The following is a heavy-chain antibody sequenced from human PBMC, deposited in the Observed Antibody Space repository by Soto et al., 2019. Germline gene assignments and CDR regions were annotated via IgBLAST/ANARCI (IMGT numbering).Heavy chain of an antibody. D-gene: IGHD6-19*01. CDR3: ARERGYYSSGWYSTLNYYFDY. CDR2: INHSGST. Sequence: LSRTLAVYGGSFSGYYWSWIGQPPGKGLGWIGEINHSGSTNYNPSLKSRVTISVDTSKNQFSLKLSSVTAADTAVYYCARERGYYSSGWYSTLNYYFDYWGQGTLVTVSS. CDR1: GGSFSGYY. J-gene: IGHJ4*02. V-gene: IGHV4-34*01.